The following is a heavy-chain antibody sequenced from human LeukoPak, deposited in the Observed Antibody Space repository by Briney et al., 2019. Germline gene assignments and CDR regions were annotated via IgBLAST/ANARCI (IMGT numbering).Heavy chain of an antibody. J-gene: IGHJ3*02. Sequence: SGGSLRLSCAASGFTFSSYSMNWVRQAPGKGLEWVSSISSSSYIYYADSVKGRFTISRDNAKNSLYLQMNSLRAEDTAVYYCARGPSIAARYDAFDIWGQGTMVTVSS. CDR3: ARGPSIAARYDAFDI. CDR2: ISSSSYI. CDR1: GFTFSSYS. V-gene: IGHV3-21*01. D-gene: IGHD6-6*01.